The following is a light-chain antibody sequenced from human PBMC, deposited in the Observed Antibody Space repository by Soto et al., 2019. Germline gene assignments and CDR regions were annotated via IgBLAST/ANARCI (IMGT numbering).Light chain of an antibody. Sequence: EIVLTQSPGTLSLSSGERASLSCRASQTVSTGYLAWYQQKPGQAPRLLIYGASSRATGIPDRFSGGGSGTDFTLTISRLEPEDFAVYYCQQFSSYPLTFGGGTKVDIK. J-gene: IGKJ4*01. CDR1: QTVSTGY. V-gene: IGKV3-20*01. CDR2: GAS. CDR3: QQFSSYPLT.